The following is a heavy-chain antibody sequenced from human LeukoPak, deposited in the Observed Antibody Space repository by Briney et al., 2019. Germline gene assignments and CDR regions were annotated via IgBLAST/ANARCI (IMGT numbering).Heavy chain of an antibody. CDR1: GFTFSSYA. CDR2: ISGSGGST. D-gene: IGHD6-13*01. Sequence: GASLRLSCAASGFTFSSYALSWVRQAPGKGLEWVSAISGSGGSTYYADSVKGRFTISRDNSKNTLYLQMSSLRAEDAAVYYCAKDQRRAAAGRQYFYYGMDVWGQGTTVTVSS. V-gene: IGHV3-23*01. J-gene: IGHJ6*02. CDR3: AKDQRRAAAGRQYFYYGMDV.